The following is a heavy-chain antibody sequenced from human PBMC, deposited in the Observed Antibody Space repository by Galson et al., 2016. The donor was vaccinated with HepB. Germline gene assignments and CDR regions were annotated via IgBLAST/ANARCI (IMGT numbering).Heavy chain of an antibody. CDR2: IPYDGSDK. V-gene: IGHV3-30*02. Sequence: SLRLSCAASGFTFSNYGMQWVRQAPGKGLEWVALIPYDGSDKYYADSVKGRFTISRDNSKKVLYLQMNSLRTEDAAVYYCAKDAHNSYHLNRFDYWGQGTLVTVSS. CDR1: GFTFSNYG. J-gene: IGHJ4*02. CDR3: AKDAHNSYHLNRFDY. D-gene: IGHD4-23*01.